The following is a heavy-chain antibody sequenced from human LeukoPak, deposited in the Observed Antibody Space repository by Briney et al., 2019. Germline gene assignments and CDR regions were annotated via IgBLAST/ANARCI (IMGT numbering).Heavy chain of an antibody. D-gene: IGHD3-10*02. CDR3: AELGITMIGGV. V-gene: IGHV3-48*03. CDR1: GFTFSSYE. J-gene: IGHJ6*04. CDR2: ISSSGSTI. Sequence: PGGSLRPSCAASGFTFSSYEMNWVRQAPGKGLEWVSDISSSGSTIYYADSVKGRFTISRDNAKNSLYLQMNSLRAEDTAVYYCAELGITMIGGVWGKGTTVTISS.